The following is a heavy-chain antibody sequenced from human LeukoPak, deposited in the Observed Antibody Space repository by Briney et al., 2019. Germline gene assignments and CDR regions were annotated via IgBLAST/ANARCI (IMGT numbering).Heavy chain of an antibody. CDR3: ARAGPKDCSSTSCDRFRFDP. V-gene: IGHV1-18*01. J-gene: IGHJ5*02. Sequence: ASVKVSCKASGYTFTSYGISWVRQAPGQGLEWMGWISAYNGNTNYAQKFQGRVTMTRDTSISTAYMELSRLRSDDTAVYYCARAGPKDCSSTSCDRFRFDPWGQGTLVTVSS. CDR2: ISAYNGNT. D-gene: IGHD2-2*01. CDR1: GYTFTSYG.